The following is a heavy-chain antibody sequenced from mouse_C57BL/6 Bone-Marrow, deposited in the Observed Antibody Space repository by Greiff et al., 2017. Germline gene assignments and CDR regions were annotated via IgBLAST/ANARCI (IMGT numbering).Heavy chain of an antibody. CDR1: GSTFSSYA. CDR2: ISDGGSYT. V-gene: IGHV5-4*03. CDR3: ARMSYWYFDV. Sequence: EVTLVESGGGLVKPGGSLKLSCAASGSTFSSYAMSWVRQTPEKRLEWVATISDGGSYTYYPDNVKGRFPISRDNAKNHLYLQMSHLKSEDTAMYYCARMSYWYFDVWGTGTTVTVSS. J-gene: IGHJ1*03.